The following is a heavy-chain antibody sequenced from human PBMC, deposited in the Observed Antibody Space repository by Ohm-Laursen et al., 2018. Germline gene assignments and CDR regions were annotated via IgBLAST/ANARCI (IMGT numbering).Heavy chain of an antibody. J-gene: IGHJ4*02. CDR3: ARDRSNSDY. CDR1: GYTFRNYG. Sequence: SSVKVSCKASGYTFRNYGISWVRQAPGQGLEWMGWIGVHSGNTDYAQSLQGRVTVTADTSTSTVYMELTNLRSDDTAMYYCARDRSNSDYWGQGTLVTVSS. D-gene: IGHD2/OR15-2a*01. V-gene: IGHV1-18*01. CDR2: IGVHSGNT.